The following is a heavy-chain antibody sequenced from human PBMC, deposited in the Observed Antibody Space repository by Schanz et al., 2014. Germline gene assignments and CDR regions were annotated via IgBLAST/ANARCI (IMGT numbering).Heavy chain of an antibody. D-gene: IGHD1-1*01. V-gene: IGHV3-23*04. Sequence: EVQLVESGGGLVQPGGSLRLSCAASGFTFGDYVMSWVRQAPGKGLEWVSTIGTSGGTNYAESVKGRFTISRDNSKNTLYLQMNSLRAEDSAVYFCAKIERNEDWGQGTLVTVSS. CDR1: GFTFGDYV. J-gene: IGHJ4*02. CDR3: AKIERNED. CDR2: IGTSGGT.